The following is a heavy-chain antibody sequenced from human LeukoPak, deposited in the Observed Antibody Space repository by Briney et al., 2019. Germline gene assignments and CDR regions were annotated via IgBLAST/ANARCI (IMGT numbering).Heavy chain of an antibody. V-gene: IGHV3-23*01. CDR3: AKRGFSSDHYSHS. Sequence: GGSLRLSCAASGFTFSSYAMSWVRQAPGKGLEWVSVISASGGSTYYADSVKGRITISRDKSENTLELQMKSLRAHDTAVYYCAKRGFSSDHYSHSWAQGTLVTVPS. CDR1: GFTFSSYA. J-gene: IGHJ4*02. CDR2: ISASGGST. D-gene: IGHD3-10*01.